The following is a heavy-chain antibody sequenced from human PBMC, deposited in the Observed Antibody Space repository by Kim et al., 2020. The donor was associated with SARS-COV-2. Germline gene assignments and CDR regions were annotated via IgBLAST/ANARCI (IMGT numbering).Heavy chain of an antibody. D-gene: IGHD3-22*01. V-gene: IGHV3-30-3*01. J-gene: IGHJ6*01. CDR2: ISYDGSNK. CDR3: AREEWAYYYDSSGYYY. Sequence: GGSLRLSCAASGFTFSSCAIHWVRQAPGKGLEWVAVISYDGSNKNYADSVKGRFTISRDNSKNTLYLQMNSLRAEDTAVYYCAREEWAYYYDSSGYYY. CDR1: GFTFSSCA.